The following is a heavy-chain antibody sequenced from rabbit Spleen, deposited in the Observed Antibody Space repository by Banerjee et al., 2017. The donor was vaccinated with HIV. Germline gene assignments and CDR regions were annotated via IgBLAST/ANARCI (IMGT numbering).Heavy chain of an antibody. J-gene: IGHJ4*01. CDR1: GFSFSTTYY. V-gene: IGHV1S40*01. D-gene: IGHD1-1*01. CDR3: ARDANDYYVYFVL. CDR2: IVGGSSETT. Sequence: QSLEESGGDLVKPGASLTLTCSASGFSFSTTYYICWVRQAPGKGLEWIACIVGGSSETTYYASWAKGRFSISKPSSTTVTLQMTSLTAADTATYFCARDANDYYVYFVLWGPGTLVTVS.